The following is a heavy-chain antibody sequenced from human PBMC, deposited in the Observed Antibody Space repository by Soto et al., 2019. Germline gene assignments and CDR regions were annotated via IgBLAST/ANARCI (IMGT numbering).Heavy chain of an antibody. CDR3: AHALKRWEVPLGNFDY. CDR2: IYWDDDK. V-gene: IGHV2-5*02. J-gene: IGHJ4*02. Sequence: QITLKESGPTLVKPTQTLTLTCTFSGFSLSTSGVGVGWIRQPPGKALEWLALIYWDDDKRYSPSLKSRLTSANDTSKNQVVLTMTNMDPVDTATYYCAHALKRWEVPLGNFDYWGQGTLVTVSS. CDR1: GFSLSTSGVG. D-gene: IGHD1-26*01.